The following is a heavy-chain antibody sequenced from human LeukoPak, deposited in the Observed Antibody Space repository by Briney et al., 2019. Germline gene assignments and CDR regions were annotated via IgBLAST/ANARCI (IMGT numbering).Heavy chain of an antibody. CDR1: GYTFTSYG. V-gene: IGHV1-18*01. CDR3: ARDRTGTISNDAFDI. CDR2: ISAYNGNT. D-gene: IGHD1-1*01. J-gene: IGHJ3*02. Sequence: RASVKVSCKASGYTFTSYGISWVRQAPGQGLEWIGGISAYNGNTNYAQKLQGRVTMTTDTSTSTAYMELRSLRSDDTAVYYCARDRTGTISNDAFDIWGQGTMVTVSS.